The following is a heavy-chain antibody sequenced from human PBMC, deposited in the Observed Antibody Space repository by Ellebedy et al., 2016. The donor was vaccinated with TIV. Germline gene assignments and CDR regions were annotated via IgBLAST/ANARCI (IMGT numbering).Heavy chain of an antibody. CDR3: SRYYYGMDV. J-gene: IGHJ6*02. V-gene: IGHV3-49*03. Sequence: GESLKISCTTSGFTFGDYAMSWFRQAPGKGLEWVGFIRSKADAGTTEYAASVKGRFTISRDDSRSIAYLQMNSLKTEDTAVYYCSRYYYGMDVWGQGTTVTVSS. CDR1: GFTFGDYA. CDR2: IRSKADAGTT.